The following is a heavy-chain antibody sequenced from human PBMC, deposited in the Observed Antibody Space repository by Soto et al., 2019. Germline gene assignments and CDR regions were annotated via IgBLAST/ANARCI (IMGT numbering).Heavy chain of an antibody. J-gene: IGHJ4*02. CDR2: VSPENRNA. CDR3: DVTTGY. Sequence: ASVKVSCKASGGTFSSYTINWVRQAPGQGLEYMGWVSPENRNAGYAPQFRGRVSMTADTSINTVYLELTTLTYEDTAVYYCDVTTGYWGQGTTVTVSS. CDR1: GGTFSSYT. V-gene: IGHV1-8*02. D-gene: IGHD4-17*01.